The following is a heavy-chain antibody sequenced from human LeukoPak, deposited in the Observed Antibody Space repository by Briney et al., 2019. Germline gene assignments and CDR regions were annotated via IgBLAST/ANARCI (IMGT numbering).Heavy chain of an antibody. CDR1: GFTLSSYG. CDR2: IAHDGVNK. V-gene: IGHV3-30*03. Sequence: PGGSLRLSCATSGFTLSSYGMHWVRQAPGKGLDWVAIIAHDGVNKYYTDSVKGRFTISRDNSGNTLFLQMNSLRPEDTAVYYCARDWGASGWYNWFDPWGQGTLATVSS. J-gene: IGHJ5*02. CDR3: ARDWGASGWYNWFDP. D-gene: IGHD6-19*01.